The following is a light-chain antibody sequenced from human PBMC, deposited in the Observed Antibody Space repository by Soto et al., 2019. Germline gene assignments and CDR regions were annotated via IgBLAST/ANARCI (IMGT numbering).Light chain of an antibody. Sequence: DIVMTQSPDSLAVSLGERATINCKSSQSLLHLAWYQQKPGQPPKLLIYWASTRDSGVPDRFSGSASGTDFTLTISSLRAEDVAVYYCQQYYTTPVTFGQGTKVELK. V-gene: IGKV4-1*01. CDR1: QSLLH. CDR3: QQYYTTPVT. J-gene: IGKJ1*01. CDR2: WAS.